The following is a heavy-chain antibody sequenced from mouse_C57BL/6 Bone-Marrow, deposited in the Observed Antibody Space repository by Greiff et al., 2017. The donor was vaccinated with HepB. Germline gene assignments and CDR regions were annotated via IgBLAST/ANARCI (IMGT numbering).Heavy chain of an antibody. Sequence: VKLQQPGAELVMPGASVKLSCKASGYTFTSYWMHWVKQRPGQGLEWIGEIDPSDSYTNYNQKFKGKSTLTVDKSSSTAYMQLSSLTSEDSAVYYCSLYWYFDVWGTGTTVTVSS. J-gene: IGHJ1*03. V-gene: IGHV1-69*01. CDR1: GYTFTSYW. CDR2: IDPSDSYT. CDR3: SLYWYFDV.